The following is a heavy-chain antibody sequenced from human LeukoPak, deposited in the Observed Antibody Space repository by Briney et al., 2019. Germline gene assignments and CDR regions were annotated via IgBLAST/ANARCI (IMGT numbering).Heavy chain of an antibody. Sequence: TGGSLRLSCAASGFTFSSYEMNWVRQAPGKGLEWVSLISSSGSTDYADSVRGRFLISRDNSKNTLYLQMNSLRAEDTAVYYCARDKGGNYWERFDYWGQGTLVTVTS. CDR2: ISSSGST. V-gene: IGHV3-66*01. CDR3: ARDKGGNYWERFDY. D-gene: IGHD1-26*01. J-gene: IGHJ4*02. CDR1: GFTFSSYE.